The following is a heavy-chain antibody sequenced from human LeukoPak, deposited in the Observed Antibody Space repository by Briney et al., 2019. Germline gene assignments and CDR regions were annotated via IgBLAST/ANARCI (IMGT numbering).Heavy chain of an antibody. V-gene: IGHV4-4*07. CDR3: ARDSYYYGSGSPNWFDP. D-gene: IGHD3-10*01. Sequence: SETLSLTCAVYGGSFSGYYWSWIRQPAGKGLEWIGRIYTSGSTNYNPSLKSRVTMSVDTSKNQFSLKLSSVTAADTAVYYCARDSYYYGSGSPNWFDPWGQGTLVTVSS. CDR1: GGSFSGYY. J-gene: IGHJ5*02. CDR2: IYTSGST.